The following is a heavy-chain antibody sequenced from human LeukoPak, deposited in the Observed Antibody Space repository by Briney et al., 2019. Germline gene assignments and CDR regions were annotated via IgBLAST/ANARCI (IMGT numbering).Heavy chain of an antibody. Sequence: SGPTLVNPTQTLTLTCTFSGFSLSTSGVGVGWIRQPPGKALEWLALIYWDDDKRYSPSLKSRLTITKDTSKNQVVLTMTNMDPVDTATYYCARRMLTTGMEGRLYRRIYYFDYWGQGTLVTVSS. CDR1: GFSLSTSGVG. CDR3: ARRMLTTGMEGRLYRRIYYFDY. J-gene: IGHJ4*02. D-gene: IGHD4-17*01. CDR2: IYWDDDK. V-gene: IGHV2-5*02.